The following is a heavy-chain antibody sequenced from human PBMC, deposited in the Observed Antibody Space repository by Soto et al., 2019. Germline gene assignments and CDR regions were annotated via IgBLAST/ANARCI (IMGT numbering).Heavy chain of an antibody. D-gene: IGHD2-15*01. Sequence: ASVKVSCKASGYTFTAYYMHWVRQAPGQGLEWMGWITPNSGGTKYAQKFQGWVTMTRDTSISTAYMELSRLRSDDTAMYYCARRLRYCSGGSCYSDGYAFDIWGQGTMVTVSS. J-gene: IGHJ3*02. CDR3: ARRLRYCSGGSCYSDGYAFDI. CDR1: GYTFTAYY. V-gene: IGHV1-2*04. CDR2: ITPNSGGT.